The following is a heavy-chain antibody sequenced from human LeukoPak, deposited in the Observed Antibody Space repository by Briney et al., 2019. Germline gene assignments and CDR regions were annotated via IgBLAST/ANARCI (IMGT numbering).Heavy chain of an antibody. Sequence: GASVTVSCKASGYIFTRYDMNWVRQAPGQGLEWMGVMNSNSGNTFFAQTFQGRVTMTRNTSISTAYVELNSLRSDDTAVYYCARANYGSGRRSFDLWGEGPLVTVSS. CDR2: MNSNSGNT. V-gene: IGHV1-8*01. CDR3: ARANYGSGRRSFDL. CDR1: GYIFTRYD. D-gene: IGHD3-10*01. J-gene: IGHJ5*02.